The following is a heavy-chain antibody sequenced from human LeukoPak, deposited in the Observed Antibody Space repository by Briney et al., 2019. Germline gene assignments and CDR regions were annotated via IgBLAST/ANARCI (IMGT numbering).Heavy chain of an antibody. CDR1: GGSISSGSYC. J-gene: IGHJ6*03. V-gene: IGHV4-61*02. CDR2: IYTSGST. Sequence: PAETLSLTCTVSGGSISSGSYCWSWIRQPAGKGLEWIGRIYTSGSTNYNPSLKSRVTISVDTSKNQFSLKLSSVTAADTAVYYCARETYYYYYMDVWGKGTTVTISS. CDR3: ARETYYYYYMDV.